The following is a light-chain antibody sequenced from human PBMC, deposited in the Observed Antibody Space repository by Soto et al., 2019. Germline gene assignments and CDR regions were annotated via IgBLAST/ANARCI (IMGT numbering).Light chain of an antibody. Sequence: QSVLTQPASVSGSPGQSITISCTGTSGDVGSYNLVSWYQQHPGKAPQLMIYEVNKRPSGVSNRFSGSKSGNTASLTISGLQAEDEADYHCCSYAGSSTYVFGTGTKLTVL. J-gene: IGLJ1*01. CDR3: CSYAGSSTYV. V-gene: IGLV2-23*02. CDR1: SGDVGSYNL. CDR2: EVN.